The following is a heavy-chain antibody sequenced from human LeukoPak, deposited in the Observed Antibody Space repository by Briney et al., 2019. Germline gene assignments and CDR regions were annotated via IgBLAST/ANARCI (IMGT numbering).Heavy chain of an antibody. D-gene: IGHD1-26*01. CDR3: AREVGATSAFDY. V-gene: IGHV1-2*02. CDR2: INPNSGGT. J-gene: IGHJ4*02. CDR1: GYTFTGYY. Sequence: GASVKVSCKASGYTFTGYYMHWVRQAPGQGLEWMGWINPNSGGTNYAQKFQGRVTMTRDTSIRTAYMELSRLRSDDTSVYYCAREVGATSAFDYWGQGTLVTVSS.